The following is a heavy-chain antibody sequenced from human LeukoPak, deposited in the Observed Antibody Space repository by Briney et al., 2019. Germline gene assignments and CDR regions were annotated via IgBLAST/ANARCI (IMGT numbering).Heavy chain of an antibody. D-gene: IGHD2-2*01. V-gene: IGHV4-31*03. CDR3: ARQHCSSTSCQDAFDI. J-gene: IGHJ3*02. Sequence: SETLSLTCTVSGGSISSGGYYWSWIRQHPGKGLEWIGYIYYSGSTNYNPSLKSRVTISVDTSKNQFSLKLSSVTAADTAVYYCARQHCSSTSCQDAFDIWGQGTMVTVSS. CDR1: GGSISSGGYY. CDR2: IYYSGST.